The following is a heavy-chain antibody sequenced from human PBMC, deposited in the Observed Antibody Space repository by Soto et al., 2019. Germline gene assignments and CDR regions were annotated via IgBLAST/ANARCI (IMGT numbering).Heavy chain of an antibody. CDR1: GYTFTTYD. J-gene: IGHJ5*02. CDR3: ARERSPPYYYDSSGPRNWFDP. D-gene: IGHD3-22*01. CDR2: INSNSGGT. V-gene: IGHV1-2*04. Sequence: GASVKVSCKASGYTFTTYDISWVRQATGQGLEWMGWINSNSGGTNYAQKFQGWVTMTRDTSISTAYMELSRLRSDDTAVYYCARERSPPYYYDSSGPRNWFDPWGQGTLVTSPQ.